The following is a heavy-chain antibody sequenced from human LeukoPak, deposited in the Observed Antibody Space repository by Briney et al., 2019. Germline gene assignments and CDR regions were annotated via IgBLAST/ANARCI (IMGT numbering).Heavy chain of an antibody. V-gene: IGHV4-34*01. Sequence: NPSETLSLTCGVHGGSFNDYSWTCIRQSPGKGLEWIGEINHSGSTSYNPSLKSRFTMSVDASKNQFSLRLSSVTAADTAVYYCARLGLYTSSWHRYYYFDYWGQGTLVTVSS. CDR2: INHSGST. CDR3: ARLGLYTSSWHRYYYFDY. CDR1: GGSFNDYS. D-gene: IGHD6-13*01. J-gene: IGHJ4*02.